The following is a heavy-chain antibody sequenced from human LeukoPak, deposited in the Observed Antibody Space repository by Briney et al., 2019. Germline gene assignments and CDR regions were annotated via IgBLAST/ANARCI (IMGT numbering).Heavy chain of an antibody. J-gene: IGHJ4*02. D-gene: IGHD3-3*01. Sequence: PSETLSLTCTVSGGSISSGSYYWSWIRQPAGKGLEWIGRIYTSGSTNYNPSLKSRVTISVDTSKNQFSLKLSSVTAADTAVYYCAREEGPTRYDFWSGYYLLWGQGTLVTVSP. CDR1: GGSISSGSYY. V-gene: IGHV4-61*02. CDR3: AREEGPTRYDFWSGYYLL. CDR2: IYTSGST.